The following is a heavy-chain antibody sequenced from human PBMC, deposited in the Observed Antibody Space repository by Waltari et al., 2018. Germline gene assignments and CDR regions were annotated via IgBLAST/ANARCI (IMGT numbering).Heavy chain of an antibody. CDR1: GGSFSSNDW. V-gene: IGHV4-4*02. J-gene: IGHJ4*02. CDR2: VHHSGRT. D-gene: IGHD6-19*01. CDR3: ARGFAGWPFDY. Sequence: QVQLKESGPGLVKPSETLSLACDVSGGSFSSNDWWSWVRQPPGKGLEWIGEVHHSGRTKYNPSLNSRVVMSVDTSKNQISLTMKYVTAADTAVYYCARGFAGWPFDYWGPGTLVIVAS.